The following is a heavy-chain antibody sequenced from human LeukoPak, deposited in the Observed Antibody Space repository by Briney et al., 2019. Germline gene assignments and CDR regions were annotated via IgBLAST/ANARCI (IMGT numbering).Heavy chain of an antibody. V-gene: IGHV3-48*01. D-gene: IGHD2-2*01. CDR3: ASLPLLGYCSSTSCYLIDY. CDR1: GFTFSSYS. Sequence: GGSLRLSCAASGFTFSSYSMNWVRQAPGKGLEWVSYISSSSSTIYYADSVKGRFTISRDNAKNSLYLQMNSLRAEDTAVYYCASLPLLGYCSSTSCYLIDYWGQGTPVTVSS. CDR2: ISSSSSTI. J-gene: IGHJ4*02.